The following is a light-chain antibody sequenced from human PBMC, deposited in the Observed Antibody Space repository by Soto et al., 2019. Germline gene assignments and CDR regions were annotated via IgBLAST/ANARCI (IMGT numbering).Light chain of an antibody. CDR2: RND. CDR3: QSFDSSPRDYV. Sequence: QSVLTQPPSVSGAPGQRVTISCTGSSSNIGAGYDVHWYQQLPGTAPKLLIYRNDNRPSGVPDRFSGSKSGTSASLAITGLQAEDEADYYCQSFDSSPRDYVFGTGTKVTVL. J-gene: IGLJ1*01. V-gene: IGLV1-40*01. CDR1: SSNIGAGYD.